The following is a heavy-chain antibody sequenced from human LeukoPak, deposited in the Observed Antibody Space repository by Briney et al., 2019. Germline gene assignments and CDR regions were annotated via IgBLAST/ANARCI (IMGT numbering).Heavy chain of an antibody. CDR3: ARDSRIAAIYYFEY. D-gene: IGHD6-13*01. V-gene: IGHV3-49*03. Sequence: GGSLRLSCTASGFTFGDFAMSWFRQAPGKGLGWVGFIRSKAYDESTQYAASVKGRFTISRDDSKSIAYLQMNSLKTEDSAVYYCARDSRIAAIYYFEYWGQGTLVTVSS. J-gene: IGHJ4*02. CDR1: GFTFGDFA. CDR2: IRSKAYDEST.